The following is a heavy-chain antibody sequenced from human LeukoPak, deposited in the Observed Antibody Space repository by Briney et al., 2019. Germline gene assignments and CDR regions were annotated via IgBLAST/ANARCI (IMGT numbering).Heavy chain of an antibody. CDR3: AKRRAGTDYYYSMDV. CDR1: GFTFNNYA. J-gene: IGHJ6*02. Sequence: GGSLRLSCAASGFTFNNYAMRWVRQAPGKGLEWVSTISGGGGTTYYADSVKGRFTISRDNSKNTVSLQMNSLRTEDTAVYYCAKRRAGTDYYYSMDVWGQGTTVTVSS. CDR2: ISGGGGTT. V-gene: IGHV3-23*01.